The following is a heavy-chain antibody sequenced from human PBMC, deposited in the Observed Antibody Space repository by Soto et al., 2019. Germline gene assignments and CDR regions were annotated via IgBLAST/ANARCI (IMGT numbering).Heavy chain of an antibody. CDR2: IGGSGIT. Sequence: CGSLRLSCAASGFSFTNYAMTFARRSPGKWLEWVSAIGGSGITYYADSVKGRITISRDNSRNPVYLQMNSLRAEDTAVYFCARNSGYDYYDSTGIENWGQGTQVTVS. V-gene: IGHV3-23*01. D-gene: IGHD3-22*01. J-gene: IGHJ4*02. CDR3: ARNSGYDYYDSTGIEN. CDR1: GFSFTNYA.